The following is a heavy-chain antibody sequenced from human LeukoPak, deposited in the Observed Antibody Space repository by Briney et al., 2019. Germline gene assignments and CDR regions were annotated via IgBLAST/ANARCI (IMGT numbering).Heavy chain of an antibody. Sequence: PSETLSLTCTVSGGSISSSSSYWGWIRQPPGKGLQWIGSIYYSGSTYYNPTLKSRIAISVDTSKNHFSLNLNSVTAADTAVYYCARLVTGMAAAGPDYWGQGTLVTVSS. CDR2: IYYSGST. V-gene: IGHV4-39*02. D-gene: IGHD6-13*01. J-gene: IGHJ4*02. CDR1: GGSISSSSSY. CDR3: ARLVTGMAAAGPDY.